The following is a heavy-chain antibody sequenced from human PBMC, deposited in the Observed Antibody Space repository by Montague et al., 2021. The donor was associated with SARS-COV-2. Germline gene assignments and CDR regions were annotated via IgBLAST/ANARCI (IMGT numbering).Heavy chain of an antibody. CDR2: IGPSNDNT. Sequence: SVKVSCKASGYIFTTYGLSWVRQVPGKGFEWMGWIGPSNDNTNYAQRFRGRVTMTIDTHTTTGYMELRSLRSDDTAVYYCARTSEYAYDSDYWGQGTQVTVSS. V-gene: IGHV1-18*01. CDR1: GYIFTTYG. D-gene: IGHD3-16*01. CDR3: ARTSEYAYDSDY. J-gene: IGHJ4*02.